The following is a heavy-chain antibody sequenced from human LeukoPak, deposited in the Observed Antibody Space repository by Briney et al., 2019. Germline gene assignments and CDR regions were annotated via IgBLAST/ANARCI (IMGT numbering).Heavy chain of an antibody. J-gene: IGHJ5*01. CDR2: IRNAGSNK. V-gene: IGHV3-30*02. D-gene: IGHD3-16*01. CDR1: GFTFRTYG. Sequence: GGSLTLSCAASGFTFRTYGLQWVRQAPGKELAGVAFIRNAGSNKYYADSVTGRFTISRDNSKNTLYLQMNSLRAEDTAVYYCAKDLDRIMVTFGGVIDSWGQGTLVTLSS. CDR3: AKDLDRIMVTFGGVIDS.